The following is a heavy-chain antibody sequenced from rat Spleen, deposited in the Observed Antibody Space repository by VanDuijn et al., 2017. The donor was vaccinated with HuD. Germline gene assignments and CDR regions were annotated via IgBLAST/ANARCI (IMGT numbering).Heavy chain of an antibody. J-gene: IGHJ2*01. CDR1: GFTFSNFG. D-gene: IGHD1-12*03. CDR3: ARRGYYDGYYVTPFDY. V-gene: IGHV5S13*01. Sequence: EVQLVESGGGLVQPGRSLKLSCAASGFTFSNFGMAWVRQAPTKGLEWVASISTGGGNTYYRDSVKGRFTISRDSAKNTLYLQMDSLRSEDTATYYCARRGYYDGYYVTPFDYWDQGVMVTVSS. CDR2: ISTGGGNT.